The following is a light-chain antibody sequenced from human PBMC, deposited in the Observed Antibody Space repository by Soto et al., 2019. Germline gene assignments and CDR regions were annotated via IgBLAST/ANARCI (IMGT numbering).Light chain of an antibody. V-gene: IGLV7-46*01. CDR1: TGAVTSGHY. CDR3: LLVYSGIVV. CDR2: DTT. J-gene: IGLJ2*01. Sequence: QAVVTQEPSLTVSPGRTVTLTCGSSTGAVTSGHYPYWFQQKPGQAPKTLIYDTTNKHSWSPARFSGSLLGGKAALTLSRAQPDDEAEYYCLLVYSGIVVFGGGTKLTVL.